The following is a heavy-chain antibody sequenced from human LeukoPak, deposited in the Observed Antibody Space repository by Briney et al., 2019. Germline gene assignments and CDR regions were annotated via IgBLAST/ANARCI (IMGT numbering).Heavy chain of an antibody. CDR2: ISGSGGST. Sequence: PGGSLRLSCAASGFAFSSYAMSWVRQAPGKGLEWVSAISGSGGSTYYADSVKGRFTTSRDNSKNTLYLQMNSLRAEDTAVYYCARSGDYGWFDPWGQGTLVTVSS. CDR1: GFAFSSYA. D-gene: IGHD4-17*01. V-gene: IGHV3-23*01. J-gene: IGHJ5*02. CDR3: ARSGDYGWFDP.